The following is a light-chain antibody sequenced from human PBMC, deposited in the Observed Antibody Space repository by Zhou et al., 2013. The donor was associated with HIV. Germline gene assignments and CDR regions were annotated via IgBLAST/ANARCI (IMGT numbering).Light chain of an antibody. CDR3: QQYDSYPWT. CDR1: QSISSW. J-gene: IGKJ1*01. Sequence: DIQMTQSPSTLSASVGDRVTITCRASQSISSWLAWYQQKPGKVPKLLIYAASTLQSGVPSRFSGSGYGTEFTLTISSLQPDDFATYYCQQYDSYPWTFGQGTKVDIK. V-gene: IGKV1-5*01. CDR2: AAS.